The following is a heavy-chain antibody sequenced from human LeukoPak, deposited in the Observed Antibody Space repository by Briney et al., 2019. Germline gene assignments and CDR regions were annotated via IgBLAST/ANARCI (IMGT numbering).Heavy chain of an antibody. V-gene: IGHV3-43*02. D-gene: IGHD2-15*01. CDR1: GFSFDDYA. J-gene: IGHJ6*02. CDR3: AKEFGYCSGSSCYRYYYYPMDV. Sequence: GGPLRLSCAASGFSFDDYAMHWVRQLPGKGLEGVSVISGEGGDTDYVDSVKGRFTISRDNSKDSLYLQMNSLRTEDTALYYCAKEFGYCSGSSCYRYYYYPMDVWGQGTTVTVSS. CDR2: ISGEGGDT.